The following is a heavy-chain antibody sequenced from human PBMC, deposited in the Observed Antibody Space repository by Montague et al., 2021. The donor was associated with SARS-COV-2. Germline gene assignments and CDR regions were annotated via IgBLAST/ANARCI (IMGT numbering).Heavy chain of an antibody. D-gene: IGHD2-15*01. CDR2: VLYNKGT. CDR1: GVSVTDYY. V-gene: IGHV4-59*08. CDR3: ARHYSATLPAVY. Sequence: SETLSLTCTVSGVSVTDYYWSWIRQPPGKGLEWVGDVLYNKGTNFSPSLKSRVAISVDTSKNQFSLRLTSVTAADTAFYYCARHYSATLPAVYWGQGTLVTVSS. J-gene: IGHJ4*02.